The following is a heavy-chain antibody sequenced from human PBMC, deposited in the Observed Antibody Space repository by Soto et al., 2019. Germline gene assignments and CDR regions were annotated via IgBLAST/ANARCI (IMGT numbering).Heavy chain of an antibody. CDR2: ISWDGGST. Sequence: GSLRLFCAASGFTFDDYTIHWGRQASGKGLEGGSLISWDGGSTYYADSVKGRFTISRDNSKNSLYLQMNSLRTEDTALYYCAKAEQQLIYYYYGMDVWGQGTTVTVSS. CDR1: GFTFDDYT. J-gene: IGHJ6*02. D-gene: IGHD6-13*01. CDR3: AKAEQQLIYYYYGMDV. V-gene: IGHV3-43*01.